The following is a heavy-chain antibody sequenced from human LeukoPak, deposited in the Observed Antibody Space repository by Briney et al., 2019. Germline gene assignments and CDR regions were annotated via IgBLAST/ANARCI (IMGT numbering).Heavy chain of an antibody. CDR2: MNPNSGNT. D-gene: IGHD3-22*01. CDR3: ARRPDYCDSSGYYYGAFDI. Sequence: ASVKVSCKASGYTFVSYDINWVRQATGQGLEWMGWMNPNSGNTGYAQKFQGRVTMTRNTSISTAYMELSSLRSEDTAVYYCARRPDYCDSSGYYYGAFDIWGQGTMVTVSS. CDR1: GYTFVSYD. V-gene: IGHV1-8*01. J-gene: IGHJ3*02.